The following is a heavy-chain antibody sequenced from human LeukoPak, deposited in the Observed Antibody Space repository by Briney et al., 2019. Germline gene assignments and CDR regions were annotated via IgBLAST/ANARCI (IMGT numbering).Heavy chain of an antibody. CDR1: ESTFITYA. CDR3: VKASSSSWSSFDY. V-gene: IGHV3-23*01. CDR2: ISGSGRST. J-gene: IGHJ4*02. D-gene: IGHD6-13*01. Sequence: PGGSLRLSCAASESTFITYAMNWVRQAPGKGLEWVATISGSGRSTYYADSVKGRFTLSRDNSKHTLFLQMASLRAEDTAVYYCVKASSSSWSSFDYWGQGTLVTVSS.